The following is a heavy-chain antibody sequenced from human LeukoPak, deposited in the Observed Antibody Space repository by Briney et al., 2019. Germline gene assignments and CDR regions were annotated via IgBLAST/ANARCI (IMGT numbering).Heavy chain of an antibody. CDR2: IIPIFGTA. CDR1: GGTFTSYA. D-gene: IGHD3-10*01. V-gene: IGHV1-69*06. Sequence: SVKVSCKASGGTFTSYAISWVRQAPGQGLEWMGGIIPIFGTANYAQNFQGRFTMTEDTSSGTAYMELNSLRSEDTAVYYCTTREIVVEPAQTSMVRGVLWRSDFWGHGTLVTVSS. CDR3: TTREIVVEPAQTSMVRGVLWRSDF. J-gene: IGHJ4*01.